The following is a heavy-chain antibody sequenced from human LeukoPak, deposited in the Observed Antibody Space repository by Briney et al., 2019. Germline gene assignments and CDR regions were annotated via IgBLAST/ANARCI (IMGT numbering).Heavy chain of an antibody. J-gene: IGHJ4*02. V-gene: IGHV3-30*18. CDR2: ISYDGSNK. CDR3: AKDPRVRGVIIKGYY. D-gene: IGHD3-10*01. CDR1: GFTFSSYG. Sequence: PGRSLRLSCAASGFTFSSYGMHWVRQAPGKGLEWVAVISYDGSNKYYVDSVKGRFTISRDNSKNTLYLQMNSLRAEDTAVYYCAKDPRVRGVIIKGYYWGQGTLVTVSS.